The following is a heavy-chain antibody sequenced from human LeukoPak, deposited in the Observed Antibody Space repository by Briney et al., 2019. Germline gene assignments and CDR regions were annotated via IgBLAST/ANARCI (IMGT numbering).Heavy chain of an antibody. V-gene: IGHV1-69*06. J-gene: IGHJ4*02. CDR2: IIPIFGTA. Sequence: ASVKVSCKASGGTFSSYAISWVRQAPGQGLEWMGGIIPIFGTANYAQKFQGRVTITADKFTSTAYMELSSLRSEDTAVYYCANHIPQWDGDYPPYFDYWGQGTLVTVSS. CDR1: GGTFSSYA. D-gene: IGHD4-17*01. CDR3: ANHIPQWDGDYPPYFDY.